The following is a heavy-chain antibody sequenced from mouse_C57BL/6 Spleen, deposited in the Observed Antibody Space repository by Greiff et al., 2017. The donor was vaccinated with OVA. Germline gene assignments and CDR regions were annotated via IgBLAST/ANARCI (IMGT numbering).Heavy chain of an antibody. CDR2: IHPNSGST. D-gene: IGHD2-5*01. CDR3: ARSGSNYLYYFDY. V-gene: IGHV1-64*01. J-gene: IGHJ2*01. CDR1: GYTFTSYW. Sequence: VQLQQPGASVKLSCKASGYTFTSYWMHWVKQRPGQGLEWIGMIHPNSGSTNYNEKFKSKATLTVDKSSSTAYMQLSSLTSEDSAAYYCARSGSNYLYYFDYWGQGTTLTVSS.